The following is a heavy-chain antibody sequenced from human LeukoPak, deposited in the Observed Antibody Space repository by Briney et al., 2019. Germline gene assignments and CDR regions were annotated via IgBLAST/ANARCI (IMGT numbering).Heavy chain of an antibody. D-gene: IGHD6-6*01. CDR2: INHSGST. CDR3: ARASIAAHYGMDV. V-gene: IGHV4-34*01. Sequence: SETLPLTCAVYGGSFSGYYWSWIRQPPGKGLEWIGEINHSGSTNYNPSLKSRVTISVDTSKNQFSLKLSSVTAADTAVYYCARASIAAHYGMDVWGQGTPVTVSS. J-gene: IGHJ6*02. CDR1: GGSFSGYY.